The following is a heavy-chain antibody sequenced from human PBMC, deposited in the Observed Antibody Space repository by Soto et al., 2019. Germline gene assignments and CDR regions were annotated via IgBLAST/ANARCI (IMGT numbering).Heavy chain of an antibody. CDR3: AKTPIAARLVRFYFDY. V-gene: IGHV3-30*18. D-gene: IGHD6-6*01. Sequence: GSLRLSCASSGFTFSSYGMHWVRQAPGKGLEWVAVISYDGSNKYYADSVKGRFTISRDNSKNTLYLQMNSLRAEDTAVYYCAKTPIAARLVRFYFDYWGQGTLVTVSS. J-gene: IGHJ4*02. CDR1: GFTFSSYG. CDR2: ISYDGSNK.